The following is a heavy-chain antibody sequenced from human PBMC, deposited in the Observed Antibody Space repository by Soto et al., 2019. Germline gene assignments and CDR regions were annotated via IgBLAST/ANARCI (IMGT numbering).Heavy chain of an antibody. CDR2: ISPYNGHT. CDR1: CYSFTSYG. CDR3: ARDLTIVPATHPRLENYGMDV. J-gene: IGHJ6*02. Sequence: SEKVSCKASCYSFTSYGISWVRRAPGHGLEWMGWISPYNGHTQFVQSFQGRVSMTTDTSTKTAYMELRNLRSDDTAHYYCARDLTIVPATHPRLENYGMDVWGQGTTVTVSS. V-gene: IGHV1-18*01. D-gene: IGHD2-2*01.